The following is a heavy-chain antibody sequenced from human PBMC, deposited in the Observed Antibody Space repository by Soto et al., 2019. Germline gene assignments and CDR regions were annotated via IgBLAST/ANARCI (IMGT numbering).Heavy chain of an antibody. CDR3: ARAAVEYSSSFMRFDP. J-gene: IGHJ5*02. D-gene: IGHD6-6*01. V-gene: IGHV3-33*01. CDR2: IWYDGSNK. Sequence: QVQLVESGGGVVQPGRSLRLSCAASGFTFSSYGMHWVRQAPGKGLEWVAVIWYDGSNKYYADSVKGRFTISRDNSKNTLYLQMNSLRAEDTAVYYCARAAVEYSSSFMRFDPWGQGTLVTVSS. CDR1: GFTFSSYG.